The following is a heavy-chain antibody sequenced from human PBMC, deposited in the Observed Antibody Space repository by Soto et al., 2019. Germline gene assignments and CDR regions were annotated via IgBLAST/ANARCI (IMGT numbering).Heavy chain of an antibody. Sequence: WETLSLTCTVPGGSISSYYWSWIRQPPGKGLEWIGYIYYSGSTNYNPSLKSRVTLSVDTSKNQFSLKLSSVTAADTAVYYCARSGYDYYFDYWGQGTLVTVSS. CDR2: IYYSGST. CDR1: GGSISSYY. D-gene: IGHD5-12*01. CDR3: ARSGYDYYFDY. J-gene: IGHJ4*02. V-gene: IGHV4-59*01.